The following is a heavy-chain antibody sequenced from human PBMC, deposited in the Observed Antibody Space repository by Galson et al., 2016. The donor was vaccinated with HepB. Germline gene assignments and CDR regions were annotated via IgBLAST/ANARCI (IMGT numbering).Heavy chain of an antibody. J-gene: IGHJ4*02. V-gene: IGHV1-69*13. Sequence: SVKVSCKASGATFTSVAISWVRQAPGQGLEWMGGINPPLGTATYAPNFYGRVTITADESTSTTYMEMNSLGSDDTAVYYCATRRRGASPGFYFGYFHHWGQGTQVTVSS. CDR1: GATFTSVA. CDR2: INPPLGTA. D-gene: IGHD3-22*01. CDR3: ATRRRGASPGFYFGYFHH.